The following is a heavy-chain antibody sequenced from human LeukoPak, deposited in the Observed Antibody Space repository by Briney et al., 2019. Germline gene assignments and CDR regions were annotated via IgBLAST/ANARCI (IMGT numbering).Heavy chain of an antibody. CDR3: AKRPDDYSYGMDV. Sequence: GGSLRLSCAASGFNFRSYAMHWVRQAPGKGLEWVAVILYDGSNQYYADSVKGRFTISRDNSKNTLYLQMNSLRPEDTAVYYCAKRPDDYSYGMDVWGQGTTVTVSS. V-gene: IGHV3-30-3*01. CDR2: ILYDGSNQ. J-gene: IGHJ6*02. CDR1: GFNFRSYA.